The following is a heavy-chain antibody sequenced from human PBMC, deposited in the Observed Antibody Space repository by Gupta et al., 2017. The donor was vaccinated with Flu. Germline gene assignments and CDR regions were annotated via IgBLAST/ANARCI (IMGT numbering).Heavy chain of an antibody. Sequence: QVTLKESGPVLVKPTETLTLTCTVSGFSLSNARMGVSWIRQSQGKALEWLAHIFSNDEKSYSTSLKSRLTISKDTSKSQVVLTMTNMDPVDTATYYGARIHDRRRFWGVDTAMVLGFDYWGQGTLVTVSS. D-gene: IGHD5-18*01. CDR1: GFSLSNARMG. V-gene: IGHV2-26*01. J-gene: IGHJ4*02. CDR3: ARIHDRRRFWGVDTAMVLGFDY. CDR2: IFSNDEK.